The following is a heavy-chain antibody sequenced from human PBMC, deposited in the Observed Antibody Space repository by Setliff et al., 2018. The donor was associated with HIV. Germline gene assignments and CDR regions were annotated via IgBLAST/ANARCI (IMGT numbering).Heavy chain of an antibody. D-gene: IGHD3-10*01. J-gene: IGHJ4*02. CDR3: ARLSGGMVPNY. V-gene: IGHV4-39*01. CDR1: GGSITRTPYY. CDR2: IHHSGTA. Sequence: PSETLSLTCTVSGGSITRTPYYWGWIRQPPGKGPEWIGSIHHSGTAYDNPSLKSRVTISVDPSKNQILLRLSSVTAADTAVYYCARLSGGMVPNYWGQGTLVTVSS.